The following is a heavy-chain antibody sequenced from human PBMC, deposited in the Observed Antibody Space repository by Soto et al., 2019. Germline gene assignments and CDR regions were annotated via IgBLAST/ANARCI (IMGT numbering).Heavy chain of an antibody. J-gene: IGHJ4*02. D-gene: IGHD2-2*01. CDR1: GFTFSSYA. Sequence: QVLLVDSGGGVVQPGRSLRLSCAASGFTFSSYAMNWVRQAPGKGLEWVALISYDGSNKYYADSVRGRFTISRDSSTNTLFLQMNSLRAADTAVYYCGRCTSTSCHLGSDYLGQGTLVTVSS. CDR2: ISYDGSNK. V-gene: IGHV3-30-3*01. CDR3: GRCTSTSCHLGSDY.